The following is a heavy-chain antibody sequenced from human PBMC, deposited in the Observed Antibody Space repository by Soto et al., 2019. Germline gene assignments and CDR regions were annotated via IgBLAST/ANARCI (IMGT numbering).Heavy chain of an antibody. Sequence: ASVKVSCKASGYTFTIYYMHWVRQAPGQGLEWMALINPSDGSTTYAQRLQGRVTVTTDTSTSTVYMELSSLRSDDTAVYYCARTGVATPDYYYGMDVWGQGTTVTVSS. CDR2: INPSDGST. D-gene: IGHD5-12*01. CDR3: ARTGVATPDYYYGMDV. V-gene: IGHV1-46*01. J-gene: IGHJ6*02. CDR1: GYTFTIYY.